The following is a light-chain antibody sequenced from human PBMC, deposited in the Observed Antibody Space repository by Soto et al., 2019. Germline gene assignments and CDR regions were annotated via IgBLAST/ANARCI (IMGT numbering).Light chain of an antibody. CDR3: SSHTTYSTRV. CDR2: EVS. J-gene: IGLJ1*01. V-gene: IGLV2-14*01. Sequence: QSALTRPASVSGSHGQSIAISCTGTSSDIGSYNYVSWYQQHPGKAPKLMIHEVSNRPSGVSDRFSGSKSGNTASLTISGLQADDEADYYCSSHTTYSTRVFGTGTKLTVL. CDR1: SSDIGSYNY.